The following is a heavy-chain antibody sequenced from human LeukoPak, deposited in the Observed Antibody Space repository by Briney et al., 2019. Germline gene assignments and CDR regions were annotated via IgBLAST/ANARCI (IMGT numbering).Heavy chain of an antibody. CDR3: AKDHYWSIDY. D-gene: IGHD3-3*01. J-gene: IGHJ4*02. Sequence: GGSLRLSCAASGFDFSSNWMHWVRHAPGQGLVWVSRIKGDGIGTNYADSVKGRFTISRDIAKNTLYLQMNSLRAEDTGVYYCAKDHYWSIDYWGRGTLVTVSS. V-gene: IGHV3-74*01. CDR1: GFDFSSNW. CDR2: IKGDGIGT.